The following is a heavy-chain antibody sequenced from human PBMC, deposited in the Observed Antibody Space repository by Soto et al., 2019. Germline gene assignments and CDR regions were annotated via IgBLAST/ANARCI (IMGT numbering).Heavy chain of an antibody. CDR1: GGSVSSGSYY. Sequence: SETLSLTCTVSGGSVSSGSYYWSWIRQPPGKGLEWIGYIYYSGSTNYNPSLKSRVTISVETSKNQFSLKLSSVTAADTAVYYCASGRDWVDIGYYGMDVWGQGTTVTVSS. V-gene: IGHV4-61*01. CDR3: ASGRDWVDIGYYGMDV. D-gene: IGHD1-26*01. J-gene: IGHJ6*02. CDR2: IYYSGST.